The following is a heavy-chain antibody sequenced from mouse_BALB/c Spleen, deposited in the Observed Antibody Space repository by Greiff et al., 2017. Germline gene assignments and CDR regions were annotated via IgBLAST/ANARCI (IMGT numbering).Heavy chain of an antibody. V-gene: IGHV1S137*01. CDR3: ARDSITTVVDYFDY. CDR1: GYTFTDYA. Sequence: VQLQQSGAELVRPGVSVKISCKGSGYTFTDYAMHWVKQSHAKSLEWIGVISTYYGDASYNQKFKGKATMTVDKSSSTAYMELARLTSEDSAIYYCARDSITTVVDYFDYWGQGTTLTVSS. J-gene: IGHJ2*01. CDR2: ISTYYGDA. D-gene: IGHD1-1*01.